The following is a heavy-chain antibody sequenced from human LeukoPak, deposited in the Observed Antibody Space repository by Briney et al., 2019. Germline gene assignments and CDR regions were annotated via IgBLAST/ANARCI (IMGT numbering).Heavy chain of an antibody. CDR1: GGSLSSGGYY. CDR2: IYYSGST. CDR3: ARENEAPYYYYGMDV. Sequence: SETLSLTCTVSGGSLSSGGYYWSWIRQHPGTGLEWIGYIYYSGSTYYNPSLKSRVTISVDTSKNQFSLKLSSVTAADTAVYYCARENEAPYYYYGMDVWGQGTTVTVSS. J-gene: IGHJ6*02. D-gene: IGHD1-1*01. V-gene: IGHV4-31*03.